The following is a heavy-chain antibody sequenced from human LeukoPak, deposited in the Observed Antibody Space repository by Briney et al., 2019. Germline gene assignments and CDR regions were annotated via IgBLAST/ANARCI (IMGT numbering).Heavy chain of an antibody. D-gene: IGHD5-24*01. CDR3: ARTWQFDY. CDR2: INPNSGGT. Sequence: ASVKVSCKASGYTFTGYYMHWVRQAPGQGLEWMGWINPNSGGTNYAQKFQGRVTITRDTSASTAYMELSSLRSEDMAVYYCARTWQFDYWGQGTLVTVSS. V-gene: IGHV1-2*02. J-gene: IGHJ4*02. CDR1: GYTFTGYY.